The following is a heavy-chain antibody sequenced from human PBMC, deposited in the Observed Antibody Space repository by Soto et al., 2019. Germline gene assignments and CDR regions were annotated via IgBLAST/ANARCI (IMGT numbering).Heavy chain of an antibody. CDR3: AKDPRGVLLWFGEPRYYFDY. CDR1: GFTFSSYA. CDR2: ISGSGGST. Sequence: GGSLRLSCAASGFTFSSYAMSWVRQAPGKGLEWVSAISGSGGSTYYADSVKGRFTISRDNSKNTLYLQMNSLRAEDTAVYYCAKDPRGVLLWFGEPRYYFDYWGQGTLVTVSS. J-gene: IGHJ4*02. V-gene: IGHV3-23*01. D-gene: IGHD3-10*01.